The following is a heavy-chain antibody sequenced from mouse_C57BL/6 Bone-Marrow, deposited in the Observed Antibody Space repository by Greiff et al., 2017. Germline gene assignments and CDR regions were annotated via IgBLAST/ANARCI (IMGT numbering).Heavy chain of an antibody. CDR3: AREYYSNYGGDY. CDR2: INPSSGYT. Sequence: QVQLKESGAELARPGASVKMSCKASGYTFTSYTMHWVKQRPGQGLEWIGYINPSSGYTKYNQKFKDKATVTADKSSSTAYMQLSSLTSEDSAVYYCAREYYSNYGGDYWGQGTSVTVSS. V-gene: IGHV1-4*01. CDR1: GYTFTSYT. J-gene: IGHJ4*01. D-gene: IGHD2-5*01.